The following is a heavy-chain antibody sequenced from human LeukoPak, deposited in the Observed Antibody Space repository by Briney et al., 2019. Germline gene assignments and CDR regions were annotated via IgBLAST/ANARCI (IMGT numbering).Heavy chain of an antibody. Sequence: ASVKVSCKASGYTFPSYGISWVRQAPGQGLEWMGWISAYNGNTNYAQKLQGRVTMTTDTSTSTAYMELRSLRSDDTAVYYCARDLRGSGSYSQTGDWFDPWGQGTLVTVSS. J-gene: IGHJ5*02. CDR3: ARDLRGSGSYSQTGDWFDP. D-gene: IGHD3-10*01. V-gene: IGHV1-18*01. CDR2: ISAYNGNT. CDR1: GYTFPSYG.